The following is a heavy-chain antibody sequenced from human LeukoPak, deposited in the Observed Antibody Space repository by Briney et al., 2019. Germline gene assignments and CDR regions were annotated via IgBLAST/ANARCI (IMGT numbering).Heavy chain of an antibody. CDR1: GFTFDDYA. J-gene: IGHJ4*02. CDR2: ISWNSGSI. Sequence: GRSLRLSCAASGFTFDDYAMHWVRQAPGKGLEWVSGISWNSGSIGYADSVKGRFTISRDNAKNSLYLQMNSLRAVDTALYYCAGYSSSHVDYWGQGTLVTVSS. V-gene: IGHV3-9*01. CDR3: AGYSSSHVDY. D-gene: IGHD6-13*01.